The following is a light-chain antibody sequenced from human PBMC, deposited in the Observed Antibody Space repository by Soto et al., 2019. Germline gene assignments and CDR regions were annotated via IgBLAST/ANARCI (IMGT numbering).Light chain of an antibody. Sequence: EIVLTQSPGTLSLSPGERATLSCRASQSVSSSYLAWYQQKPGQAPRLLIYGASSRATGIPDRFSGSGSGTDFTLTISRLEPDDFAVYYCQHFRAFGQGTRLEIK. CDR3: QHFRA. V-gene: IGKV3-20*01. CDR2: GAS. J-gene: IGKJ5*01. CDR1: QSVSSSY.